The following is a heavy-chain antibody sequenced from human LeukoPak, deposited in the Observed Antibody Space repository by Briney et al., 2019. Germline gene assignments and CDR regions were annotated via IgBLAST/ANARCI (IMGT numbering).Heavy chain of an antibody. J-gene: IGHJ4*02. V-gene: IGHV1-8*01. CDR2: MNPNSGNT. Sequence: GASVKVSCKASGYTFTSYDINWVRQATGQGLEWMGWMNPNSGNTGYAQKFQGRVTMTRNTSISTAYTELSSLRSEDTAVYYCATSSQIFGVVIPPDYWGQGTLVTVSS. CDR1: GYTFTSYD. D-gene: IGHD3-3*01. CDR3: ATSSQIFGVVIPPDY.